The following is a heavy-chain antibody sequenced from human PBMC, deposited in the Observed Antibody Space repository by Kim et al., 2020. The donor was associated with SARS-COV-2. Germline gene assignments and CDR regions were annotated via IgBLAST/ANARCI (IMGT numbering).Heavy chain of an antibody. V-gene: IGHV3-73*01. CDR2: IRNKGNNYAT. D-gene: IGHD6-6*01. J-gene: IGHJ4*01. Sequence: GGSLRLSCAASGFTFSASAMHWVRQASGKGLEWVGRIRNKGNNYATEYTESVKGRFTISRDESKNTAYLQMNSLKTEDTAVYYCTRQGPPGVYAYDYWG. CDR1: GFTFSASA. CDR3: TRQGPPGVYAYDY.